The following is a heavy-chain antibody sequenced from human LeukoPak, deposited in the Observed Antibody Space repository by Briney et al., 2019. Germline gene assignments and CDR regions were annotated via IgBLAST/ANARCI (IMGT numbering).Heavy chain of an antibody. CDR3: AKVGYSSSFHWLDP. CDR1: GFTFSSYA. Sequence: GGSLRLSCAASGFTFSSYAMSWVRQAPGKGLEWVSGITDSSGSTYYTDSVKGRFTITRDNSKNTLYLQMNSLRGEDTAVYYCAKVGYSSSFHWLDPWGQGTLVTVSS. D-gene: IGHD6-13*01. J-gene: IGHJ5*02. V-gene: IGHV3-23*01. CDR2: ITDSSGST.